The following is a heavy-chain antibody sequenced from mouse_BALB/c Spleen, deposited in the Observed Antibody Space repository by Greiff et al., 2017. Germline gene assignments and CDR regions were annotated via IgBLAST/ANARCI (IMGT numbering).Heavy chain of an antibody. V-gene: IGHV3-6*02. Sequence: DVKLQESGPGLVKPSQSLSLTCSVTGYSITSGYYWNWIRQFPGNKLEWMGYISYDGSNNYNPSLKNRISITRDTSKNQFFLKLNSVTTEDTATYYCAREGDYDVFAYWGQGTLVTVSA. CDR1: GYSITSGYY. J-gene: IGHJ3*01. CDR3: AREGDYDVFAY. CDR2: ISYDGSN. D-gene: IGHD2-4*01.